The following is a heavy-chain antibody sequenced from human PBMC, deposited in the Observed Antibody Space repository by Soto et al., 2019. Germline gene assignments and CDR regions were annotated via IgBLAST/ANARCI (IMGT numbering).Heavy chain of an antibody. J-gene: IGHJ4*02. CDR2: IYSGGST. Sequence: EVQLVESGGGLVQPGGSLRLSCAASGFTVSSNYMSWVRQAPGKGLEWVSVIYSGGSTYYADSVKGRFTISRHNSKNTLYLQMNSLRAEDTPVYYCARGWVEMATIPFDYWGQGTLVTVSS. V-gene: IGHV3-53*04. CDR1: GFTVSSNY. D-gene: IGHD5-12*01. CDR3: ARGWVEMATIPFDY.